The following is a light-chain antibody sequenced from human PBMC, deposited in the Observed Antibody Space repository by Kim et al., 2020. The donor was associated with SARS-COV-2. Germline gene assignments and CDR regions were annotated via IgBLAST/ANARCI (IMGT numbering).Light chain of an antibody. CDR2: AAS. V-gene: IGKV1D-16*01. CDR3: QKYNTSPRT. Sequence: DIQMTQSPSSLSASVGDRVTITCRASQDIGTWLAWYQLKPETAPKPLIYAASTLQSEVPSRFSGSGSGTEFTLTIGSLQTEDFATYYWQKYNTSPRTFGPGTKVDIK. CDR1: QDIGTW. J-gene: IGKJ1*01.